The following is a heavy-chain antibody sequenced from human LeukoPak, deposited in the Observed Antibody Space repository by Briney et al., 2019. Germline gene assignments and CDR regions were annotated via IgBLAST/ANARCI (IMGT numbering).Heavy chain of an antibody. CDR2: ISGSGGST. Sequence: GGSLRLSCAASGFTFSSYAMSWVRQAPGKGLEWVSAISGSGGSTYYADSVKGRFTISRDNSKNTLYLQMNSLRAEDTAVYYCARTGASYDFWSGYYLYYFDYWGQGTLVTVSS. V-gene: IGHV3-23*01. CDR1: GFTFSSYA. J-gene: IGHJ4*02. CDR3: ARTGASYDFWSGYYLYYFDY. D-gene: IGHD3-3*01.